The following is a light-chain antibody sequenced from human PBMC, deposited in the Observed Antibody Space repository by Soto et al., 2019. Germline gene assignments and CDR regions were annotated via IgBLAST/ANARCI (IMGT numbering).Light chain of an antibody. V-gene: IGKV3-20*01. CDR1: QSVRSNY. J-gene: IGKJ2*01. Sequence: EFVLTQSPGTLSLSPGERATLSCRASQSVRSNYLAWYQQKPGQSPRLLIYGASNRATGIPDRFSGSGSGTDFTRTVSELEPEDFAVFYCQHNGSSAYTFGQGTTLEIK. CDR2: GAS. CDR3: QHNGSSAYT.